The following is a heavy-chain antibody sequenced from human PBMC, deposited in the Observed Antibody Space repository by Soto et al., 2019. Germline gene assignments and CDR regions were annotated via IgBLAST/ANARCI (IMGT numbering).Heavy chain of an antibody. CDR3: ARAPDLCITIFGVVTDWFDP. J-gene: IGHJ5*02. D-gene: IGHD3-3*01. Sequence: GGSLRLSCAASGFTFGSYSMNWVRQAPGKGLEWVSSISSSSSYIYYADSVKGRFTISRDNAKNSLYLQMNSLRAEDTAVYYCARAPDLCITIFGVVTDWFDPWGQGTLVTVDS. V-gene: IGHV3-21*01. CDR1: GFTFGSYS. CDR2: ISSSSSYI.